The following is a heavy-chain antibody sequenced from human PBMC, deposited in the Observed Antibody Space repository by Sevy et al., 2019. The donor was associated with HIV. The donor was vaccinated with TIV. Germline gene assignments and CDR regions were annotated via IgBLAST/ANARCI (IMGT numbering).Heavy chain of an antibody. V-gene: IGHV3-21*01. CDR1: GFTFSSYN. J-gene: IGHJ6*02. CDR2: ISSSSSSI. D-gene: IGHD2-15*01. CDR3: ARVVAYCTGGTCFPGYYYGMDV. Sequence: GGSLRLSCAASGFTFSSYNMNWVRQAPGKGLEWVSSISSSSSSIYYADSVRGRFTISRDNAKNSLYLQMNSLRADDTALYYCARVVAYCTGGTCFPGYYYGMDVWGQGTTVTVSS.